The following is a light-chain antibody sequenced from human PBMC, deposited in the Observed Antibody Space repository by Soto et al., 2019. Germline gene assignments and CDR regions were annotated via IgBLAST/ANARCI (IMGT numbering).Light chain of an antibody. CDR2: GAS. V-gene: IGKV3-20*01. CDR3: QQYDTSPRT. CDR1: QSVSSY. J-gene: IGKJ1*01. Sequence: EIVLTQSPGTLSLSPGERATLSCRASQSVSSYLAWYQQKPGQAPRLLIYGASSRATGIPDRFSGSGSGTDFTLSISRLEPEDFAMYYCQQYDTSPRTFGQGTKVDLK.